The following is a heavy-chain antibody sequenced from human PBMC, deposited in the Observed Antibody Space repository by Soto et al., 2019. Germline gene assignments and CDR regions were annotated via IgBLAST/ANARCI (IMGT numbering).Heavy chain of an antibody. D-gene: IGHD4-17*01. CDR3: ARHPGTTILDY. J-gene: IGHJ4*02. CDR2: IYYSGST. CDR1: GDSIRGDY. Sequence: PSGTLSLTFTVSGDSIRGDYWSWIRQPPGKGLEWIGYIYYSGSTYYNPSLKSRVTISVDTSKNQFSLKLSSVTAADTAVYYCARHPGTTILDYWGQRTLVTVSS. V-gene: IGHV4-59*08.